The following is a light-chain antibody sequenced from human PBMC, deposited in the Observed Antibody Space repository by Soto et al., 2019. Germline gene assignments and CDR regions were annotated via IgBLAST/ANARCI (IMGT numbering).Light chain of an antibody. Sequence: EIVVTQFPATLSESPGEIVTISCRASQSVSTNLAWYQQRPGEAPRLLIFDASARAVDIPGRFSGSGSGTEFTLTISSLQPEDFAVYFCHSYDKWPPGAFGQGTKVDIK. CDR2: DAS. J-gene: IGKJ1*01. V-gene: IGKV3D-15*01. CDR3: HSYDKWPPGA. CDR1: QSVSTN.